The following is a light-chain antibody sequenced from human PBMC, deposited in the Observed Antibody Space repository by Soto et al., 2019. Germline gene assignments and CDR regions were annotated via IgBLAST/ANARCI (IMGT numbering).Light chain of an antibody. CDR3: QQYGGSPIS. V-gene: IGKV3-20*01. CDR2: GAS. CDR1: QSVFSSY. J-gene: IGKJ5*01. Sequence: EIVLTQSPGTLSLSPGERATISCRASQSVFSSYLAWYQRKPGQAPRLLIYGASSRATGIPDRFSGSGSGTDFTLTISRLEPEDLAVYYCQQYGGSPISFGQGTRLEIK.